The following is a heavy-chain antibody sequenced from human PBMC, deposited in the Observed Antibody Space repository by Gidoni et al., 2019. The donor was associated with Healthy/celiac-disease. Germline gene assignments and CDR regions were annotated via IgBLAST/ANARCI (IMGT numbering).Heavy chain of an antibody. D-gene: IGHD6-19*01. J-gene: IGHJ1*01. V-gene: IGHV3-30*01. CDR1: GFTFSSYA. CDR3: ARDRSIWEQWLGDFQH. Sequence: QVQLVESGGGVVQPGRSLRLSCAASGFTFSSYAMHWVRQAPGKGLEWVAVISYDGSNKYYADSVKGRFTISRDNSKNTLYLQMNSLRAEDTAVYYCARDRSIWEQWLGDFQHWGQGTLVTVSS. CDR2: ISYDGSNK.